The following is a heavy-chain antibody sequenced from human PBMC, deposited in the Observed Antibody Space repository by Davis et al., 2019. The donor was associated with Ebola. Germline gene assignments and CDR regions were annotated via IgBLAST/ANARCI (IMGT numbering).Heavy chain of an antibody. CDR3: EAGGGNLFDT. CDR2: INHSGST. V-gene: IGHV4-34*01. Sequence: SETLSLTCAVYGGSFSGYYWSWIRQPPGKGLEWIGEINHSGSTNYNPSLKSRVTISVDTSKNQFSLRLSSVTAADTAVYYCEAGGGNLFDTWGQGILVTVSS. J-gene: IGHJ4*02. CDR1: GGSFSGYY. D-gene: IGHD4-23*01.